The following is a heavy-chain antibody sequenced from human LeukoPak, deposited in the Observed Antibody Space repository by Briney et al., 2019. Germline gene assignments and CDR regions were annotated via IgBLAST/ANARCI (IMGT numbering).Heavy chain of an antibody. D-gene: IGHD3-3*01. CDR2: IYNSGST. J-gene: IGHJ5*02. CDR3: ARDSQDTIYGFDP. CDR1: GGSISSYC. V-gene: IGHV4-59*01. Sequence: SETLSLTCTVSGGSISSYCWSWIRQPPGKGLEWIGYIYNSGSTNYNPSPKSRVTISVDTSKNQFSLKLNSVTAADTAVYYCARDSQDTIYGFDPWGQGTLVTVSS.